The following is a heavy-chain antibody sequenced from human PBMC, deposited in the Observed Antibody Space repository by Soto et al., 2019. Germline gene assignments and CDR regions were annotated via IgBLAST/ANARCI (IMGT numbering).Heavy chain of an antibody. D-gene: IGHD3-10*01. CDR1: GYTFTSYG. J-gene: IGHJ4*02. V-gene: IGHV1-18*01. CDR2: ISAYNGNT. CDR3: ARASLKDTMVRGVNGDDY. Sequence: GASVKVSCKASGYTFTSYGISWVRQAPEQGLEWMGWISAYNGNTNYAQKLQGRVTMTTDTSTSTAYMELRSLRSDDTAVYYCARASLKDTMVRGVNGDDYWGQGTLVTVSS.